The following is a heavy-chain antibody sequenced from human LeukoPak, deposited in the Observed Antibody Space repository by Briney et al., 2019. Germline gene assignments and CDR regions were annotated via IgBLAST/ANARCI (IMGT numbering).Heavy chain of an antibody. Sequence: PSETLSLTCAVSDGPISSTNWWTWVRQPPGKGLEWIGEIFHTGTTNYNPSLKSRVTISVDKSKNQFSLRLSSVTAADTALYYCVRKPRAFDLWGRGTMVTVSS. CDR2: IFHTGTT. CDR3: VRKPRAFDL. CDR1: DGPISSTNW. J-gene: IGHJ3*01. V-gene: IGHV4-4*02.